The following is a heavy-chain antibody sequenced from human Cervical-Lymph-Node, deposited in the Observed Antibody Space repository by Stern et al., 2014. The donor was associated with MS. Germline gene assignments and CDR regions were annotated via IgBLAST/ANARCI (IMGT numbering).Heavy chain of an antibody. D-gene: IGHD4-17*01. CDR3: AHETYGDYDY. CDR2: IYWDDDK. CDR1: GFSLSTSAVG. Sequence: QITLKESGPTLVKPTQTLTLTCTFSGFSLSTSAVGVGWIRQPPGKALEWLALIYWDDDKRYSPSLKSRLTITKEPSKNQVVLTMTNMDPVDPAPYYCAHETYGDYDYWGQGTLFTLSS. J-gene: IGHJ4*02. V-gene: IGHV2-5*02.